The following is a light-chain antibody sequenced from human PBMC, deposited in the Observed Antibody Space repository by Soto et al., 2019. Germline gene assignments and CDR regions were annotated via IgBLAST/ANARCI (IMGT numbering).Light chain of an antibody. Sequence: QSALTQPASVSGSPGQSITISCTGTSSDVGGYNFVSWYQQHPGKAPKLMIYEVSNRPSGVSYRFSGSNSGNTASLTISGLQAEDEADYYCSSYTSSVTLVFGGGTKLTVL. V-gene: IGLV2-14*01. J-gene: IGLJ2*01. CDR1: SSDVGGYNF. CDR2: EVS. CDR3: SSYTSSVTLV.